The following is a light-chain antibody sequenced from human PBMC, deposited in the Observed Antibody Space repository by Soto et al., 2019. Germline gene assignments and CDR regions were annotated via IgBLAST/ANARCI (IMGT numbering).Light chain of an antibody. V-gene: IGKV1-33*01. CDR2: GAS. CDR1: QDITNY. CDR3: QQYDSVFT. Sequence: DIHMTQSPSSLSASVGYRVTITCQASQDITNYLNWYQQKPGKAPNLLIYGASNLETGVPSRFSGSGSGTDSTFTISSLKAEDIGTYFCQQYDSVFTFGQGTRLEIK. J-gene: IGKJ5*01.